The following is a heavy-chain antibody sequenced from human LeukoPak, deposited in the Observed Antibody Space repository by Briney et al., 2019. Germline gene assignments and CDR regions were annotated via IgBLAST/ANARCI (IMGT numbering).Heavy chain of an antibody. Sequence: PGGSLRLSCAASGFPFDDYAMYWVRQAPGKGLEWVSGISWNSGSIGYADSVKGRFTISRDNAKNSVYLQMNSLRAEDTALYYCVKVRGYSYGYYDYWGQGTLVTVSS. D-gene: IGHD5-18*01. CDR1: GFPFDDYA. CDR2: ISWNSGSI. V-gene: IGHV3-9*01. CDR3: VKVRGYSYGYYDY. J-gene: IGHJ4*02.